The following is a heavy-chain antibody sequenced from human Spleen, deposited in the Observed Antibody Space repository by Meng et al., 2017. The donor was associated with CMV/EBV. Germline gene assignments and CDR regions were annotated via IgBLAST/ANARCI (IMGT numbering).Heavy chain of an antibody. D-gene: IGHD3-16*01. CDR3: ASQEGGAFDI. CDR2: IDPRDSHV. J-gene: IGHJ3*02. CDR1: GYSFTSYW. V-gene: IGHV5-51*06. Sequence: GESLKISYKGSGYSFTSYWIGWVRQMPGKGLEWMGSIDPRDSHVRYGPSFQGQVTISADNSLSTAYLQWRSLKASDTAMYYCASQEGGAFDIWGQGTMVTVSS.